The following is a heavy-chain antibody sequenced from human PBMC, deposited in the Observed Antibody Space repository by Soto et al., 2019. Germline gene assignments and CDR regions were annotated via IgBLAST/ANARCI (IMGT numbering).Heavy chain of an antibody. CDR1: GGSFSGYY. Sequence: SETLSLTCAVYGGSFSGYYWSWIRQPPGKGLEWIGEINHSGSTNYNPSLKSRVTISVDTSKNQFSLKLSSVTAADTAVYYCARGWAVAGHGDWFDPWGQGTLVTVSS. V-gene: IGHV4-34*01. J-gene: IGHJ5*02. CDR3: ARGWAVAGHGDWFDP. CDR2: INHSGST. D-gene: IGHD6-19*01.